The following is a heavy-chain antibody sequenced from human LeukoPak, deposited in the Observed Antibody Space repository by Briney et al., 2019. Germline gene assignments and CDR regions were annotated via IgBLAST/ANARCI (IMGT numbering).Heavy chain of an antibody. V-gene: IGHV4-59*01. CDR3: AAGGSGSYPDAFDI. CDR1: GGSISSYY. Sequence: PSETLSLTCTVSGGSISSYYWSWIRQTPGKGLEWIGYIYYSGSTNYNPSLKSRVTISVDTSKNQFSLKLSSVTAADTAVYYCAAGGSGSYPDAFDIWGQGTMVTVSS. D-gene: IGHD1-26*01. J-gene: IGHJ3*02. CDR2: IYYSGST.